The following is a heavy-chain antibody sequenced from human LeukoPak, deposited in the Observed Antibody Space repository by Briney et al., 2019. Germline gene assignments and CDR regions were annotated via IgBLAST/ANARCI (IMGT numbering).Heavy chain of an antibody. CDR2: VTGSSSNT. CDR3: AKDRSSTTSCSNY. Sequence: PGGSLRLSCAASGFTFSNYAMSWVRQAPGKGLEWVSAVTGSSSNTYSADSVKGRFTISRDNSKNMLYLEMNSLRVEDTAIYYCAKDRSSTTSCSNYWGRGTLVTVSS. V-gene: IGHV3-23*01. CDR1: GFTFSNYA. J-gene: IGHJ4*02. D-gene: IGHD2-2*01.